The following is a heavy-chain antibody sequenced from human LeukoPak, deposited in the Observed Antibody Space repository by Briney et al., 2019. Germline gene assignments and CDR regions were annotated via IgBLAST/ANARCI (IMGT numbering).Heavy chain of an antibody. D-gene: IGHD4-17*01. Sequence: GGSLRLSCVASGFTFSDAWMTWVRQAPGRGLEWVSTMSGSRGDTYYADSVKGRFTISRDSSKSTLYLEMNSLRAEDTAIYYCAKDSGTTVTSADCWGQGTLVTVSS. CDR3: AKDSGTTVTSADC. CDR2: MSGSRGDT. J-gene: IGHJ4*02. CDR1: GFTFSDAW. V-gene: IGHV3-23*01.